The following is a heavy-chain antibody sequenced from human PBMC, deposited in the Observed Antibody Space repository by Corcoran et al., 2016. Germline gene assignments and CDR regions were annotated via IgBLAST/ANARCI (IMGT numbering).Heavy chain of an antibody. CDR2: IIPIFGTA. D-gene: IGHD2-2*01. J-gene: IGHJ3*02. CDR3: ARGAIVVVPADLREGAFDI. V-gene: IGHV1-69*06. Sequence: QVQLVQSGAEVKKPGSSVKVSCKASGGTFSSYAISWVRQAPGQGLEWMGGIIPIFGTANYAQKFQGRVTITADKSTSTAYMELSSLRSEDTAVYYCARGAIVVVPADLREGAFDIWGQGTMVTVSS. CDR1: GGTFSSYA.